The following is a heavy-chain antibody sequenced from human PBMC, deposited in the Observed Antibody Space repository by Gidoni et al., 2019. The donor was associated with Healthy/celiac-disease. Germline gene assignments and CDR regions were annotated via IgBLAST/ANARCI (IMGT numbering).Heavy chain of an antibody. V-gene: IGHV3-15*01. Sequence: EVQLVESGGGLVKPGGSLRLSCAASGFTYRNAWMSWVRQAPGKGLEWVGRIKSKTDGGTTDYAAPVKGRFTISRDDSKNTLYLQMNSLKTEDTAVYYCTTDEVIAAAGTLNWFDPWGQGTLVTVSS. CDR2: IKSKTDGGTT. CDR1: GFTYRNAW. D-gene: IGHD6-13*01. J-gene: IGHJ5*02. CDR3: TTDEVIAAAGTLNWFDP.